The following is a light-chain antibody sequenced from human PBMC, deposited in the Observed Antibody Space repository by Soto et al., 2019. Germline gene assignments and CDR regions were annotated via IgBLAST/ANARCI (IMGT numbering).Light chain of an antibody. CDR3: QVWDSSSDHRV. CDR1: NIGSKS. J-gene: IGLJ3*02. V-gene: IGLV3-21*02. Sequence: SSELTQPPSVSVAPGQTARITCGGNNIGSKSVHWYQQKSGQAPVLVVYDDRDRPSGIPERFSGSNSGNTATLTISRVEAGDDADYYCQVWDSSSDHRVFGGGTKLTVL. CDR2: DDR.